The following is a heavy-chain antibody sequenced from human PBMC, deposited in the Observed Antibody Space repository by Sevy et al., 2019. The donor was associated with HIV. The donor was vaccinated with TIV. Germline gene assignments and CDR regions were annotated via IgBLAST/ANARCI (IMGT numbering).Heavy chain of an antibody. CDR2: ISYHGRDK. D-gene: IGHD3-9*01. CDR1: GISFTTYG. V-gene: IGHV3-30*18. Sequence: GGSLRLSCVVSGISFTTYGMHWVRQAPGKGLEWVAVISYHGRDKFYAESVKGRSTISRDNSKNMLYLQMNSLRAEDTAVYYCAKDFTGYNGMDVWGQGTMVTVSS. J-gene: IGHJ6*02. CDR3: AKDFTGYNGMDV.